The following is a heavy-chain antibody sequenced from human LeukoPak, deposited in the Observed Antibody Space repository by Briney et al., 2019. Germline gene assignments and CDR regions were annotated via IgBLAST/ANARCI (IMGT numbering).Heavy chain of an antibody. CDR3: ARSPTSYSSSWYSSPYYFDY. CDR2: ISSSGSTI. D-gene: IGHD6-13*01. J-gene: IGHJ4*02. CDR1: GFSFSDYY. V-gene: IGHV3-11*01. Sequence: GGSLRLSCAASGFSFSDYYMSWIRQAPGKGLEWVSYISSSGSTIYYADSVKGRFTISRDNAKNSLYLQMNSLRAEDTAVYYCARSPTSYSSSWYSSPYYFDYWGQGTLVTLSS.